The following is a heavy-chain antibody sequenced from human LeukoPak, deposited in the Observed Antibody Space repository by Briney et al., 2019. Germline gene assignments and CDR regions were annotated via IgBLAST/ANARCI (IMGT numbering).Heavy chain of an antibody. D-gene: IGHD6-25*01. Sequence: SETLSLTCSVSGGSISNGDYYWGWIRQAPGKGLEWIGSIFDGETTHYNPSLKNRATISVDTSKNQFSLKLTSVTAADATMYYCARQLPTAAADTRGYFDYWGQGTVVTVSP. CDR2: IFDGETT. CDR3: ARQLPTAAADTRGYFDY. CDR1: GGSISNGDYY. J-gene: IGHJ4*01. V-gene: IGHV4-39*07.